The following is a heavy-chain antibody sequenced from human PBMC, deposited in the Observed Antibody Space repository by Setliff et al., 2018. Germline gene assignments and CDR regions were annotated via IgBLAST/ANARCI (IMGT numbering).Heavy chain of an antibody. CDR3: ARFGGSCSSSSCYASDL. CDR2: IITNTGKT. CDR1: GYTFSTYG. J-gene: IGHJ3*01. D-gene: IGHD2-2*01. V-gene: IGHV1-18*01. Sequence: ASVKVSCKASGYTFSTYGLHWVRQAPGQGPEWMEMIITNTGKTSYAQKFQGRVTMTTDTSTGTGYMELRSLRSDDTAVYFCARFGGSCSSSSCYASDLWGQGTMVTVSS.